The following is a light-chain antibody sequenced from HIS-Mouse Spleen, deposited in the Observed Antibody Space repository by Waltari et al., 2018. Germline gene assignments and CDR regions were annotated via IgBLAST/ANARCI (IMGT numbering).Light chain of an antibody. CDR3: YSTDSSGNHRV. Sequence: SYQLTQPPSVSVSPGQTARLTCSGDALQPKYAYWYQQKSGQAPVLVIYEDSKRPSGIPERFSGSSSGTMATLTISGAQVEDEADYYCYSTDSSGNHRVFGGGTKLTVL. V-gene: IGLV3-10*01. CDR1: ALQPKY. CDR2: EDS. J-gene: IGLJ2*01.